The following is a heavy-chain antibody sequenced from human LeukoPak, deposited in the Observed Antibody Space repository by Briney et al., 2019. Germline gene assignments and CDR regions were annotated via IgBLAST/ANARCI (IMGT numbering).Heavy chain of an antibody. Sequence: GESLKISCRGSGYSFTSYWIGWVRQMPGKGLEWMGIIYPGDSDTRYSPSFQGQVTISADKSISTAYLQWSSLKASDTAMYYCARGRRWGSGYYGFDYWGQGTLVTVSS. CDR1: GYSFTSYW. CDR3: ARGRRWGSGYYGFDY. D-gene: IGHD3-22*01. CDR2: IYPGDSDT. V-gene: IGHV5-51*01. J-gene: IGHJ4*02.